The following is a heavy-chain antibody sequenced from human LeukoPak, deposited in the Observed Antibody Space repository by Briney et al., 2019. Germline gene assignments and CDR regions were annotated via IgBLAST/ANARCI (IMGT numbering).Heavy chain of an antibody. Sequence: GGCVSLSRAACGFIFSSYSMNWVRQARCKGLEWVSSIRCSSSYIYYADAVKGRFSISRDNAKNSLYLQMNSLRAEDTAVYYCARLLNSGSYTIADYWGQGALVTVS. V-gene: IGHV3-21*01. CDR2: IRCSSSYI. J-gene: IGHJ4*02. D-gene: IGHD6-19*01. CDR3: ARLLNSGSYTIADY. CDR1: GFIFSSYS.